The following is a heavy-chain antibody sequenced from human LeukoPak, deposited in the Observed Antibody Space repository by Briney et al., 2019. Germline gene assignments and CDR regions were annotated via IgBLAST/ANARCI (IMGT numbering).Heavy chain of an antibody. CDR2: INPNRGDT. CDR3: ARGRYGYGDGFYFDY. J-gene: IGHJ4*02. V-gene: IGHV1-2*02. D-gene: IGHD5-18*01. Sequence: ASVKVSCTASGYTFTGYYMHWVRQAPGQGLEWMGWINPNRGDTNYTQNFQGRVTMTRDTSLSTAYLELSRLRSDDTAVYYCARGRYGYGDGFYFDYWGQGTLVTVSS. CDR1: GYTFTGYY.